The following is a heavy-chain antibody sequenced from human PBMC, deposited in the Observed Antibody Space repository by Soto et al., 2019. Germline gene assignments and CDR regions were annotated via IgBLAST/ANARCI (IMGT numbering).Heavy chain of an antibody. V-gene: IGHV4-34*01. CDR2: INHSGST. J-gene: IGHJ4*02. Sequence: QVQLQQWGAGLLKPSETLSLTCAVYGGSFSGYYWSWIRQPPGKGLEWIGEINHSGSTNYNPSLKSRVTISVDTSKNQFSLKLSSVTAADTAVYYCARGPRAIQLWSTRNFDYWGQGTLVTVSS. CDR3: ARGPRAIQLWSTRNFDY. D-gene: IGHD5-18*01. CDR1: GGSFSGYY.